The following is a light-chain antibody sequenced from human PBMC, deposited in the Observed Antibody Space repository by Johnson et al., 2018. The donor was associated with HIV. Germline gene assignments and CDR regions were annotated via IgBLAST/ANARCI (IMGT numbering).Light chain of an antibody. V-gene: IGLV1-51*01. CDR3: GTWDTSLSAYV. CDR2: DNN. CDR1: NSNIGNNY. Sequence: QAVLTQPPSVSAAPGQKVTISCSGSNSNIGNNYVSWYQQLPGTAPKLLIYDNNKRPSGIPDRFSGSKSGTSATLGITGLPTGDEADYYCGTWDTSLSAYVFGTGTTVTVL. J-gene: IGLJ1*01.